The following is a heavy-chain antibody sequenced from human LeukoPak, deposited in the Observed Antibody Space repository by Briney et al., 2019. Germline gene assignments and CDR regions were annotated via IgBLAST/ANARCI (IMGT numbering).Heavy chain of an antibody. J-gene: IGHJ6*03. D-gene: IGHD5-24*01. CDR1: GFTFSTYA. Sequence: GGSLRLSCAASGFTFSTYAVNWVRQAPGKGLEWVSAISSSGGTTYYADSVKGRFSISRDNSKNTLYLRMNSLRAEDTAIYYCAKGGVATMRDGYNYYYYYMEVWGRGTTVTVPS. CDR3: AKGGVATMRDGYNYYYYYMEV. V-gene: IGHV3-23*01. CDR2: ISSSGGTT.